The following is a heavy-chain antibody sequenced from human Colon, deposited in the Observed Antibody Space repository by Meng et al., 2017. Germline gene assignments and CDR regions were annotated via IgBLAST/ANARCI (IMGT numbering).Heavy chain of an antibody. D-gene: IGHD2/OR15-2a*01. Sequence: VQLPASGPGLVKPSGTLSLTCAVSGASISGDNWWSWVRQTPGKGLEWLGEIFHSGTSNYNPSLKSRVTISVDKSKNQFSLRLSSVTAADTAVYYCARRNSNNWFDPWGQGILVTVSS. J-gene: IGHJ5*02. CDR1: GASISGDNW. CDR3: ARRNSNNWFDP. V-gene: IGHV4-4*02. CDR2: IFHSGTS.